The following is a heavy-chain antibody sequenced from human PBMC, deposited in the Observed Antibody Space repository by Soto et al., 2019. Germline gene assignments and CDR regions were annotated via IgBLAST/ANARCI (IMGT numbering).Heavy chain of an antibody. J-gene: IGHJ5*02. CDR2: IIPIFGTA. CDR1: GGTFSSYA. CDR3: ARKSRGVTNWFDP. V-gene: IGHV1-69*13. Sequence: SVKVSCKASGGTFSSYAISWVRQAPGQGLEWMGGIIPIFGTANYAQKFQGRVTITADESTSTAYMELSSLRSEDTAVYYCARKSRGVTNWFDPWGQGTLVTVSS. D-gene: IGHD2-21*02.